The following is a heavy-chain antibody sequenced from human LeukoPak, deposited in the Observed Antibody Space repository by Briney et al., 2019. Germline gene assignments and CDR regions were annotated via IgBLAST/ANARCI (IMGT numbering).Heavy chain of an antibody. CDR2: IIPILGIA. J-gene: IGHJ4*02. D-gene: IGHD3-22*01. Sequence: ASVKVSCKAPGGTFSSYAIGWVRQAPGQGLEWMGRIIPILGIANYAQKFQGRVTITADKSTSTAYMELSSLRSEDTAVYYCARHLAPIGGFDYWGQGTLVTVSS. V-gene: IGHV1-69*04. CDR3: ARHLAPIGGFDY. CDR1: GGTFSSYA.